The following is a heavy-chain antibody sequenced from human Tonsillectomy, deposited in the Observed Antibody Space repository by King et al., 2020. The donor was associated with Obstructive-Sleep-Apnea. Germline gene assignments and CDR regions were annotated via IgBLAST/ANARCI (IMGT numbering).Heavy chain of an antibody. CDR2: FFHSGST. CDR1: GYSIISGYD. Sequence: QLQESGPGLVKPLETLSLTCTVSGYSIISGYDWGGIRQPPGKGLEWIGSFFHSGSTYHNPSLNIGVTISVDTSKNQFSLKLSSVTAADTAVYYCARASYDSSGYYGPDYWGQGTLVTVSS. D-gene: IGHD3-22*01. J-gene: IGHJ4*02. V-gene: IGHV4-38-2*02. CDR3: ARASYDSSGYYGPDY.